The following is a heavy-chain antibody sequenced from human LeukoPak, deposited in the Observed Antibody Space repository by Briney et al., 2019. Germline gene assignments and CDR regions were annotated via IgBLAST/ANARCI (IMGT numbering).Heavy chain of an antibody. J-gene: IGHJ4*02. Sequence: GRSLRLSCAASGFTFSSYGMHWVRQAPGKGLERVAVISYDGSNKYYADSVKGRFTISRDNSKNTLYLQMNSLRAEDTAVYYCAKVWGQQLAIDYWGQGTLVTVSS. D-gene: IGHD6-13*01. CDR3: AKVWGQQLAIDY. V-gene: IGHV3-30*18. CDR2: ISYDGSNK. CDR1: GFTFSSYG.